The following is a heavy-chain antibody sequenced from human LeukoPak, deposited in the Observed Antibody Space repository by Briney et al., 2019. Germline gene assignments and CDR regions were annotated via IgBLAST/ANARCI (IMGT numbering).Heavy chain of an antibody. CDR3: ARDSQGILTGYPGFLDY. CDR1: GYTFTSYD. D-gene: IGHD3-9*01. V-gene: IGHV1-8*01. J-gene: IGHJ4*02. Sequence: ASVKVSCKASGYTFTSYDISWVRQATGQGLEWMGWMNPNSGNTGYGQKFQGRVSMTRNTSISTAYKELNSLRAEDTAVYYCARDSQGILTGYPGFLDYWGQGTLVTVSS. CDR2: MNPNSGNT.